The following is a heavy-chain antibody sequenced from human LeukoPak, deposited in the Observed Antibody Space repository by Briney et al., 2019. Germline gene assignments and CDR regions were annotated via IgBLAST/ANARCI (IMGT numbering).Heavy chain of an antibody. CDR1: GGTFSSYA. Sequence: GASVKVSCKASGGTFSSYAISWARQAPGQGLEWMGGIIPIFGTANYAQKFQGRVTITADESTSTAYMELSSLRSEDTAVYYCARGPVTDPYYFDYWGQGTLVTVSS. J-gene: IGHJ4*02. D-gene: IGHD4-17*01. V-gene: IGHV1-69*13. CDR2: IIPIFGTA. CDR3: ARGPVTDPYYFDY.